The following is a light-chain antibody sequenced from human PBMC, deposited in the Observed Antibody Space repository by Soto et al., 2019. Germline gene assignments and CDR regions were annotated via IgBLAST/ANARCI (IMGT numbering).Light chain of an antibody. J-gene: IGKJ2*01. V-gene: IGKV1-39*01. CDR1: QSITIY. CDR2: AAS. CDR3: QQSYSTPPYT. Sequence: DIQMTQSPSSLSASVGDRVTITCRASQSITIYLNWYQQKPGKAPQLLIYAASSLQSGVPSRFSGSGSGTDFTLTITSLQPEDFATYYCQQSYSTPPYTFGQGTKLEIK.